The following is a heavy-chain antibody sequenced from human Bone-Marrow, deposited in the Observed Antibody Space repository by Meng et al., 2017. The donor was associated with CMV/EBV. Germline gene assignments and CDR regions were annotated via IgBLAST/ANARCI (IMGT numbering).Heavy chain of an antibody. Sequence: GESLKISCAASGFTFDDYDMSWVRQAPGKGLEWVSGIHWNGGSTDYADSVKGRFTISRDNAKNSLYLQMNSLRAEDTALYYCASFGCSSTSCPFDYWGHGTLVTVSS. CDR2: IHWNGGST. D-gene: IGHD2-2*01. CDR1: GFTFDDYD. J-gene: IGHJ4*03. CDR3: ASFGCSSTSCPFDY. V-gene: IGHV3-20*04.